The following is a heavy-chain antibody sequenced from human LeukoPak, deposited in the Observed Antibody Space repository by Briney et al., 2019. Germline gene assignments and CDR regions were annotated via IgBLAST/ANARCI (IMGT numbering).Heavy chain of an antibody. CDR3: ARATLYYYGSGSPRYFDL. V-gene: IGHV1-3*01. D-gene: IGHD3-10*01. Sequence: ASVKVPCKASGYTFTSYAMHWVRQAPGQRLEWMGWINAGNGNTKYSQKFQGRVTITRGTSASTAYMELSSLRSEDTAVYYCARATLYYYGSGSPRYFDLWGRGTLVTVSS. CDR1: GYTFTSYA. CDR2: INAGNGNT. J-gene: IGHJ2*01.